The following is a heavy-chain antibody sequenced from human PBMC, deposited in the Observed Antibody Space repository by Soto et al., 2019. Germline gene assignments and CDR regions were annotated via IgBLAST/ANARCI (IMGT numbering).Heavy chain of an antibody. V-gene: IGHV3-49*03. D-gene: IGHD4-17*01. CDR3: TRDREGTDYGDYVGYYYYYMDV. J-gene: IGHJ6*03. CDR2: IRSKAYGGTT. CDR1: GFTFGDYA. Sequence: GGSLRLSCTASGFTFGDYAMSWFRQAPGKGLEWVGFIRSKAYGGTTEYAASVKGRFTISRDDSKSIAYLQMNSLKTEDTAVYYCTRDREGTDYGDYVGYYYYYMDVWGKGTTVTVSS.